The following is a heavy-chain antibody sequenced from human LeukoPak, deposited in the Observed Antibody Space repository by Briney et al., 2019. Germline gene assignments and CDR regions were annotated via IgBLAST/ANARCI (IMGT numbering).Heavy chain of an antibody. CDR3: AKRRAMTPIREAIDS. D-gene: IGHD2-21*02. CDR1: GFTFSSYTFSTYA. J-gene: IGHJ4*02. Sequence: PGGSLRLSCAASGFTFSSYTFSTYAMSWVRQAPGKGLEWVSAVSGSGVSTYYADSVKGRFTISRDNSKNTLYLQMNGLRAEDTAVYYCAKRRAMTPIREAIDSWGLGTLVTVSS. V-gene: IGHV3-23*01. CDR2: VSGSGVST.